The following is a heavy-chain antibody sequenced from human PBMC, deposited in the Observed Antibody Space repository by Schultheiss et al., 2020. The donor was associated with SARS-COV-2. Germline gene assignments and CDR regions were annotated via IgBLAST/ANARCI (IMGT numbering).Heavy chain of an antibody. D-gene: IGHD6-13*01. CDR3: AKDAGPAAAGNPGWFDP. Sequence: GGSLRLSCAASGFTFSDYWMHWVRQAPGEGLMWVSRINGDGSTINYADSVKGRFTISRDNAKNTLFLQMNSLRAEDTAVYYCAKDAGPAAAGNPGWFDPWGQGTLVTVSS. V-gene: IGHV3-74*01. J-gene: IGHJ5*02. CDR1: GFTFSDYW. CDR2: INGDGSTI.